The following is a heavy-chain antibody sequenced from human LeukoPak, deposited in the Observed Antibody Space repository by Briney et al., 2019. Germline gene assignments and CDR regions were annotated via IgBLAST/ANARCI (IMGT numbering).Heavy chain of an antibody. CDR2: ISGSGGST. CDR3: AKANYYFDY. CDR1: GFTFDDYG. V-gene: IGHV3-23*01. Sequence: PGGSLRLSCAASGFTFDDYGMSWVRQAPGKGLEWVSAISGSGGSTYYADSVKGRFTISRDNSKNTLYLQMNSLRAEDTAVYYCAKANYYFDYWGQGTLVTVSS. J-gene: IGHJ4*02. D-gene: IGHD1-1*01.